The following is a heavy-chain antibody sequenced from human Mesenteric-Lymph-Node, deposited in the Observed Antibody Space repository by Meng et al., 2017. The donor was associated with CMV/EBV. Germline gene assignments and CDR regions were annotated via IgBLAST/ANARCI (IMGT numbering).Heavy chain of an antibody. D-gene: IGHD3-3*01. Sequence: ASVKVSCKASGYTFTSYGISWVRQAPGQGLEWMGWISAYNGNTNYAQNLQGRVTMTTDTSTSTVYMELRSLRSDDTAFYYCARDGDSYEFWSGYGHMDVWGQGTTVTVSS. CDR3: ARDGDSYEFWSGYGHMDV. CDR2: ISAYNGNT. CDR1: GYTFTSYG. V-gene: IGHV1-18*01. J-gene: IGHJ6*02.